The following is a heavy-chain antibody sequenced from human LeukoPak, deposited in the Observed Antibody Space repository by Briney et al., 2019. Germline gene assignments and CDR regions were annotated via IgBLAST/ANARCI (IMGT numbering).Heavy chain of an antibody. CDR2: IYHSGST. J-gene: IGHJ5*02. Sequence: SETLSLTWPVSGYSISSGYYWGWIRQPPGKGLEWIGSIYHSGSTYYNPSLKSRVTISVDTSKNQFSLKLSSVTAADTAVYYCARDVLLWFGELSVWFAPWGQGTLVTVSS. V-gene: IGHV4-38-2*02. CDR3: ARDVLLWFGELSVWFAP. CDR1: GYSISSGYY. D-gene: IGHD3-10*01.